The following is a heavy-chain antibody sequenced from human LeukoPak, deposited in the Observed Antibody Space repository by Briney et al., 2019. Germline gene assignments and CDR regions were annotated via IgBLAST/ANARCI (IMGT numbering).Heavy chain of an antibody. D-gene: IGHD1-1*01. CDR2: INPNSGGT. CDR3: ATSTTGTNAFDI. CDR1: GYTFTGYY. Sequence: ASVKVSCKASGYTFTGYYMHWVRQAPGQGLEWMGWINPNSGGTNYAQKFQGRVTMTRDTSISTAYMELSRLRSDDTAVYYCATSTTGTNAFDIWGQGTMVTVSS. J-gene: IGHJ3*02. V-gene: IGHV1-2*02.